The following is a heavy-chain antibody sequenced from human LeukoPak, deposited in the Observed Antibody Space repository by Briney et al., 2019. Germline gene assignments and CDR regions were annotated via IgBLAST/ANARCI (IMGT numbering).Heavy chain of an antibody. CDR2: IYYSGST. CDR1: SGSISSSSYY. J-gene: IGHJ6*03. CDR3: ATGVYYYFYMDV. V-gene: IGHV4-39*07. D-gene: IGHD7-27*01. Sequence: PSETLSLTCTVSSGSISSSSYYWGWIRQPPGKGLEWIGSIYYSGSTYYIPSLKSRVTISVDTSKNEFSLKLSSVTAADTAVYYCATGVYYYFYMDVWGKGTTVTISS.